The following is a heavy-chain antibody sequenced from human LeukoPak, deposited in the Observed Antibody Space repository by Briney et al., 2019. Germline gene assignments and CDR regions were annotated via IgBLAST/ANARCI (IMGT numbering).Heavy chain of an antibody. CDR2: ISGSGGST. CDR3: ASWVPDRGFDY. Sequence: QTGGSLRLSCAVTGFTFSSYVMSWVRQAPGKGLEWVSSISGSGGSTYYADSVKGQFTISRDNSKKTLYLQMNSLRADDTAVYYCASWVPDRGFDYWGQGTLVTVSS. D-gene: IGHD3-10*01. CDR1: GFTFSSYV. V-gene: IGHV3-23*01. J-gene: IGHJ4*02.